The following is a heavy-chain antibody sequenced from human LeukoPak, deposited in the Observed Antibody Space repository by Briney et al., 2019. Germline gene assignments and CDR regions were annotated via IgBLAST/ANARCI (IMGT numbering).Heavy chain of an antibody. CDR3: ARGTLYSGWSYYFDY. CDR1: GGSISLSYYY. Sequence: SETLSLTCSVSGGSISLSYYYWGWIRQPPGKALEWIGSVYYSGATSYNPSLKSRVTISVDMSKNHFSLRLSSVTAADTAMYYCARGTLYSGWSYYFDYWGQGSQVTVSS. D-gene: IGHD6-19*01. V-gene: IGHV4-39*07. J-gene: IGHJ4*02. CDR2: VYYSGAT.